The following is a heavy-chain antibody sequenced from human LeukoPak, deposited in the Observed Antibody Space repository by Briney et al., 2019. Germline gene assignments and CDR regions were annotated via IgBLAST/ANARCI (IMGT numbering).Heavy chain of an antibody. CDR2: IYSGGST. Sequence: GGSLRLSCAASGFTVSSNSMNWVRQAPGKGLQWVSVIYSGGSTYYADSVKGRFTISRDNSKNTLYLQMNSLRAEDTAVYYCARENNFGSGMDVWGQGTTVTVSS. J-gene: IGHJ6*02. CDR3: ARENNFGSGMDV. V-gene: IGHV3-53*01. D-gene: IGHD3-10*01. CDR1: GFTVSSNS.